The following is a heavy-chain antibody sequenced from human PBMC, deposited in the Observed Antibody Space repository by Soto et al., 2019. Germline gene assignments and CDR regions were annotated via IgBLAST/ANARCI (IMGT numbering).Heavy chain of an antibody. CDR2: IIPILGIA. CDR3: ARKYCSGGSCFHLDDFDI. V-gene: IGHV1-69*02. Sequence: QVQLVQSGAEVKKPGSSVKVSCKASGGTFSSYTISWVRQAPGQGLEWMGRIIPILGIANYAQKFQGRVTITADKSTSTAYMELSSLRSEDTAVYYCARKYCSGGSCFHLDDFDIWGQGTMVTVSS. D-gene: IGHD2-15*01. J-gene: IGHJ3*02. CDR1: GGTFSSYT.